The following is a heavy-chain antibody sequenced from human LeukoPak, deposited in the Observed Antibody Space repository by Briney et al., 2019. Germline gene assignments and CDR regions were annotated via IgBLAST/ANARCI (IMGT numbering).Heavy chain of an antibody. Sequence: PSETLSLTCAVYGGSFSGYYWSWIRQPPGKGLEWIGEVNHSGSTNYNPSLKSRVTISVDTSKNQFSLKLSSVTAADTAVYYCARGLSYYDSSGYYYKDYYYYYYMDVWGKGTTVTVSS. D-gene: IGHD3-22*01. CDR1: GGSFSGYY. V-gene: IGHV4-34*01. CDR3: ARGLSYYDSSGYYYKDYYYYYYMDV. J-gene: IGHJ6*03. CDR2: VNHSGST.